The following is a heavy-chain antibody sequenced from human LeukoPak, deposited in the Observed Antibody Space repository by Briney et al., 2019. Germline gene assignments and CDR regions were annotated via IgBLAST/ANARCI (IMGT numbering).Heavy chain of an antibody. CDR2: IYYSGST. V-gene: IGHV4-31*03. CDR3: ARVKRTYYYDSSGYYYEDY. Sequence: SETLSLTCTVSGGSISSGGYYWSWIRQHPGKGLEWIGYIYYSGSTYYNPSLKSRVTISVDTSKNQFSLKLSSVTAADTAVYYCARVKRTYYYDSSGYYYEDYWGQGTLVTDSS. CDR1: GGSISSGGYY. J-gene: IGHJ4*02. D-gene: IGHD3-22*01.